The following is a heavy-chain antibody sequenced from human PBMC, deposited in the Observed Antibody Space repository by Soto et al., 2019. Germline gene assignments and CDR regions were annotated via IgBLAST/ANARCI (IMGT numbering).Heavy chain of an antibody. J-gene: IGHJ5*01. Sequence: GGSMSPSRTFSSLSHHWQLIQCVRQAPAKGLEWVAFITNDASVQYYAESVKGRFTISRDHSKNTVDLQMSSLRSEESAVYYCATDIWSGDYKWFDSWGPGTLVTGSS. V-gene: IGHV3-30*03. D-gene: IGHD3-3*01. CDR1: SLSHHWQL. CDR3: ATDIWSGDYKWFDS. CDR2: ITNDASVQ.